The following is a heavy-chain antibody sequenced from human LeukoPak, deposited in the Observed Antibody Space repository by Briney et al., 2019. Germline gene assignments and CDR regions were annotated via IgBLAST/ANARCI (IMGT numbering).Heavy chain of an antibody. V-gene: IGHV4-59*01. CDR3: ARGLLVGNTGYYFDY. CDR2: IYYSGST. J-gene: IGHJ4*02. Sequence: SETLSLTCTVSGGSISGYYWTWIRQPPGKGLEWIGYIYYSGSTNYHPSLKSRVTLSVDMSKKQFSLKLSSVTAADTAMYYCARGLLVGNTGYYFDYWGQGTLVTVSS. CDR1: GGSISGYY. D-gene: IGHD1-26*01.